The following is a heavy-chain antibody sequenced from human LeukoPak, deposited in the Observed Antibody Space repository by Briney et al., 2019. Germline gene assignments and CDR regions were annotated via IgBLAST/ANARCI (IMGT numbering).Heavy chain of an antibody. J-gene: IGHJ4*02. CDR1: GGSICSYY. Sequence: SETLSLTCTVSGGSICSYYWSWIRQPPGKGLEWIGYIYYSGSTNYNPSLKSRVTISVDTSKNQFSLKLSSVTAADTAVYYCAREKTRDSSGYPFFDYWGQGTLVTVSS. D-gene: IGHD3-22*01. CDR2: IYYSGST. V-gene: IGHV4-59*01. CDR3: AREKTRDSSGYPFFDY.